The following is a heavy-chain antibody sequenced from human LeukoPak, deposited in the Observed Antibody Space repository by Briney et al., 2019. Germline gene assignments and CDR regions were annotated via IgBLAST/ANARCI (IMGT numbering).Heavy chain of an antibody. CDR3: VRASSDDGGY. J-gene: IGHJ4*02. Sequence: PGGSLRLSCAASGFTFDDYAMHWVRQAPGKGLVWVSRINSDGSSTAYADSVKGRFTISRDNAKNTLYLQMNSLRAEDTAVYYCVRASSDDGGYWGQGTLVTVSS. CDR2: INSDGSST. V-gene: IGHV3-74*01. CDR1: GFTFDDYA.